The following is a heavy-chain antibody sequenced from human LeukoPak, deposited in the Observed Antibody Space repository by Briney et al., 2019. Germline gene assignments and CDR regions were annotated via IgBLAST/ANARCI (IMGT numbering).Heavy chain of an antibody. CDR1: GGTFSSYA. CDR3: ASSYCSSISCPIGFDP. J-gene: IGHJ5*02. V-gene: IGHV1-69*13. Sequence: ASVKVSCKASGGTFSSYAISWVRQAPGQGLEWMGGIIPIFGTANYAQKFQGRVTITAGESTSTAYMELSSLRSEDTAVYYCASSYCSSISCPIGFDPWGQGTLVTVSS. CDR2: IIPIFGTA. D-gene: IGHD2-2*01.